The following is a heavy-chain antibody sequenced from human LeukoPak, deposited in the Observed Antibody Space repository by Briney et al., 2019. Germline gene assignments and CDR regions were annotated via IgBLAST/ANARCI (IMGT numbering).Heavy chain of an antibody. CDR3: ARGQRRGYGGNDY. J-gene: IGHJ4*02. CDR1: GDSISSGGYS. CDR2: IYHSGGT. D-gene: IGHD4-23*01. V-gene: IGHV4-30-2*01. Sequence: SQTLSLTCAVTGDSISSGGYSWSWIRQPPGMALEWIGNIYHSGGTHHNPSLKSRVTMSVDRSKNQFSLKLTSVTAADTAVYYCARGQRRGYGGNDYWGQGTLVTVSS.